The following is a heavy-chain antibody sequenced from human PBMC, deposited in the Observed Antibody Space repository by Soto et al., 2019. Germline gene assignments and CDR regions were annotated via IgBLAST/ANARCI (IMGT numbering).Heavy chain of an antibody. CDR2: VSHDGRNT. D-gene: IGHD3-3*02. Sequence: VQLVESGGGVVQPGRSLRLSCAASGFTFSDYAMHWVRQAPGKGLEWVAVVSHDGRNTHYADSVKGRFTISRDSSKNTVSLEMTSLIAEDTSIYYCAKEGRHLLVTSDFNYWGQGALVTVSS. V-gene: IGHV3-30*18. J-gene: IGHJ4*02. CDR1: GFTFSDYA. CDR3: AKEGRHLLVTSDFNY.